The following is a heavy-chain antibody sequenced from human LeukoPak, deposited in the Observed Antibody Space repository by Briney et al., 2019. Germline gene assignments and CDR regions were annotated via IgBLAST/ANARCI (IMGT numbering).Heavy chain of an antibody. V-gene: IGHV1-8*01. CDR3: ARGYYGSGSYGFYYYMDV. D-gene: IGHD3-10*01. CDR1: GYTFTSYD. CDR2: MNPNSGNT. Sequence: ASVKVSCKASGYTFTSYDINWVRQATGQGLEWMGWMNPNSGNTGYAQKFQGRVTMTRNTSISTAYMELSSLRSEDTAVYYCARGYYGSGSYGFYYYMDVWAKGPRSPSP. J-gene: IGHJ6*03.